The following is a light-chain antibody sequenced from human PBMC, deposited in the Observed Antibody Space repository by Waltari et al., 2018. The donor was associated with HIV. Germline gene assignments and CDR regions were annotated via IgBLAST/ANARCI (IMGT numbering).Light chain of an antibody. CDR1: QSVSSSY. V-gene: IGKV3-20*01. J-gene: IGKJ5*01. CDR2: GAS. Sequence: EIVLMQSPGTLSLSPGERATLSCRASQSVSSSYLAWYQQKPGQAPRILIYGASSRATGIPDRFSGSGSGTDFTLTISRLEPEDFAVYYCQQYGGSPPITFGQGTRLEIK. CDR3: QQYGGSPPIT.